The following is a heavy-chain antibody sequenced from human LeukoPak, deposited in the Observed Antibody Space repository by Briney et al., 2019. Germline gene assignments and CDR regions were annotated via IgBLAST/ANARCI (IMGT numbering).Heavy chain of an antibody. J-gene: IGHJ4*02. V-gene: IGHV1-46*01. CDR2: INPSGGGT. D-gene: IGHD2-2*01. CDR1: GYRFTSYD. CDR3: ARDGPTAAPFDY. Sequence: ASVKVSCKASGYRFTSYDMHWVRQAPGQGLEWMGIINPSGGGTSYAQRFQGRVAMTRDTSTTTVYMEVNSLTSEDTAVYFCARDGPTAAPFDYWGQGTLVTVSS.